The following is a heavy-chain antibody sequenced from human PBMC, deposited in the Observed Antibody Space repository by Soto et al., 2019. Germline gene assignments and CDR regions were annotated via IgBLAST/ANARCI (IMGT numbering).Heavy chain of an antibody. J-gene: IGHJ3*02. CDR2: IVVGSGNT. CDR3: ARVGGGTAMVLNPDAFDI. D-gene: IGHD5-18*01. Sequence: SVKVSCKASGFTFTSSAMQWVRQARGQRLEWIGWIVVGSGNTNYAQKFQGRVTITADKSTSTAYMELSSLRSEDTAVYYCARVGGGTAMVLNPDAFDIWGQGTMVTVAS. V-gene: IGHV1-58*02. CDR1: GFTFTSSA.